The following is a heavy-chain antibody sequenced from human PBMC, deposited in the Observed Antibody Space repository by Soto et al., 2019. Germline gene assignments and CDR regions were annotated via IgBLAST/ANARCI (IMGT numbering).Heavy chain of an antibody. CDR2: IYSNGST. Sequence: SETLSLTCTVSGGSITDYYWSWSRQPPGQGLEFLGYIYSNGSTYYNPSLKSRVTISVDTSKNQFSLKLSSVTAADTAVYYCARSLTYYYDSSGYYYLAPRSFDYWGQGTLVTVSS. CDR3: ARSLTYYYDSSGYYYLAPRSFDY. J-gene: IGHJ4*02. V-gene: IGHV4-4*08. D-gene: IGHD3-22*01. CDR1: GGSITDYY.